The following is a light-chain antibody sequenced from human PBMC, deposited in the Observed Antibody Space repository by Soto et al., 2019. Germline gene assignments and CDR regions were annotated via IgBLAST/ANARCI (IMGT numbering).Light chain of an antibody. J-gene: IGKJ1*01. V-gene: IGKV1-5*03. Sequence: DIQMTQSPSTLSASVGDRVTITCRASQSISSWLAWYQQKPGEAPKLLIYKASSLDSGVPSRFSGSGSGTEFTLTISSLQPDDFAAYYCQHYSVYSWTFGQGTKVEIK. CDR1: QSISSW. CDR2: KAS. CDR3: QHYSVYSWT.